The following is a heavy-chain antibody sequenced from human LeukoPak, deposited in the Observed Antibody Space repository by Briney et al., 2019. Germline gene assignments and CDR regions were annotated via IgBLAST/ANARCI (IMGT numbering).Heavy chain of an antibody. Sequence: PGGSLRLSCAASGFTFSSFAMGWVRQAPGKGLEWTSGISGDGGGTYYADSVKGRFTISRDNSKNTLFLQMNSLRAEDTALYYCAKDRVGLTTDAFDLWGQGTVVTVSS. J-gene: IGHJ3*01. CDR2: ISGDGGGT. CDR3: AKDRVGLTTDAFDL. CDR1: GFTFSSFA. D-gene: IGHD1-26*01. V-gene: IGHV3-23*01.